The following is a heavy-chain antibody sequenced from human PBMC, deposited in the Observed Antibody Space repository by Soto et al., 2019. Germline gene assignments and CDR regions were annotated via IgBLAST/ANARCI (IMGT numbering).Heavy chain of an antibody. CDR3: AKDIQGRGATTGDDAFDI. V-gene: IGHV3-23*01. J-gene: IGHJ3*02. D-gene: IGHD1-1*01. CDR2: ISSSGGTT. CDR1: EFTFSNYA. Sequence: GVLRLSCVGSEFTFSNYAMNWVRQAPGEGPEWVSLISSSGGTTYYADSVKGRFSISRDNSKNTLYLQMNSLRVEDTAIYYCAKDIQGRGATTGDDAFDIWGQGTMVTVSS.